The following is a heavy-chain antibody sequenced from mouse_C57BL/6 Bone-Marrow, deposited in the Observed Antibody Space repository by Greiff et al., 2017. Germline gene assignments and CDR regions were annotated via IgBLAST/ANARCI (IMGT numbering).Heavy chain of an antibody. J-gene: IGHJ2*01. V-gene: IGHV1-4*01. CDR2: INPSSGYT. D-gene: IGHD1-1*01. Sequence: VQLQQSGAELARPGASVKMSCKASGYTFTSYTMHWVKQRPGQGLEWIGYINPSSGYTKYNQKFKDKATLTADKSSSTAYMQLSSLTSEDSAVYYCAGYYYGSSLYYFDYWGQGTTRTVSS. CDR1: GYTFTSYT. CDR3: AGYYYGSSLYYFDY.